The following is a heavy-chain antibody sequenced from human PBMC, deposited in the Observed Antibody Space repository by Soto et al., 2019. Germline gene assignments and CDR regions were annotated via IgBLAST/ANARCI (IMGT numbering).Heavy chain of an antibody. Sequence: GASVKVSCKACGYTFTSYYMHWVRQAPGQGLERMGIINPSGGSTSYAQKLQGRVTMTRDTSTSTVYMELRSLRSDDTAVYYCARDTVRAHYDYWGQGTLVTVSS. V-gene: IGHV1-46*01. CDR1: GYTFTSYY. CDR2: INPSGGST. J-gene: IGHJ4*02. CDR3: ARDTVRAHYDY. D-gene: IGHD4-17*01.